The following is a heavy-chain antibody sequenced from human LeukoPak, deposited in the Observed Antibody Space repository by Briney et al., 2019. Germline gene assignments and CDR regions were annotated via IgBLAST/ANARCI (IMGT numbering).Heavy chain of an antibody. CDR2: INPNSGGT. V-gene: IGHV1-2*02. Sequence: ASVKVSCKASGYTFTGYYMHWVRQAPGQGLEWMGWINPNSGGTNYAQKFQGRVTMTRDTSISTAYMELSRLRSDDTAVYYCARETDSGYDLGLDGTDVWGQGTTVTVSS. D-gene: IGHD5-12*01. CDR3: ARETDSGYDLGLDGTDV. J-gene: IGHJ6*02. CDR1: GYTFTGYY.